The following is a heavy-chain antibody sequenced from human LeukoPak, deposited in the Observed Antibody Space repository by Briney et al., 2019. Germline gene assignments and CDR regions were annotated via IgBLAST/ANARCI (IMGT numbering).Heavy chain of an antibody. J-gene: IGHJ3*02. D-gene: IGHD2-21*01. CDR1: GFTFSSYA. V-gene: IGHV3-30-3*01. CDR3: AGRVFYGGDPLVAFDI. Sequence: PGGSLRLSCAASGFTFSSYAMHWVRQAPGKGLEWMAIISYDGSIKLCADSVKGRFTISRDNSKNTLYLQMNSLRAEDTAVYYCAGRVFYGGDPLVAFDIWGQETMVTVSS. CDR2: ISYDGSIK.